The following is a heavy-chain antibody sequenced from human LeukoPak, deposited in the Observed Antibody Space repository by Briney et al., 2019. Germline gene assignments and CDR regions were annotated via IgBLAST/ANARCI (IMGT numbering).Heavy chain of an antibody. D-gene: IGHD5-24*01. CDR2: ISYDGSER. J-gene: IGHJ4*02. CDR3: AKRGEMATKSLDY. Sequence: GGSLRLSCAASGFTFSSYGMHWVRQAPGKGLEWVTVISYDGSERYYADFVKGRFTISRDNSRNTLYLQMNSLRVEDTAVYYCAKRGEMATKSLDYWGQGTLVTVSS. CDR1: GFTFSSYG. V-gene: IGHV3-30*18.